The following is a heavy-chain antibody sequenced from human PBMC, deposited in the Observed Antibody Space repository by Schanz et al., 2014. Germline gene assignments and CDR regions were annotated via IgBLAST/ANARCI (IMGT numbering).Heavy chain of an antibody. V-gene: IGHV3-23*01. Sequence: EVQLLESGGGLVEPGGSLRLSCAASGFTLSNYAMSWVRQAPGKGLEWVSAIGVDGTTTYYADSVKGRFTISRDNSKNTLYLQMNSLRPEDTAVYYCAKYRGYYRVSGSYRELEYWGQGTLVTVSS. J-gene: IGHJ4*02. CDR3: AKYRGYYRVSGSYRELEY. D-gene: IGHD3-10*01. CDR1: GFTLSNYA. CDR2: IGVDGTTT.